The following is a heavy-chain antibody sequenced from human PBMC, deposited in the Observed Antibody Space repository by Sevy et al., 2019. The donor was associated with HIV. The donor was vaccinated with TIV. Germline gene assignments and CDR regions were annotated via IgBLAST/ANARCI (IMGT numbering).Heavy chain of an antibody. CDR2: INPNTGDT. J-gene: IGHJ4*02. CDR3: ARVQRGGVPDY. V-gene: IGHV1-2*02. Sequence: ASVKVSCTSSGYTFIGHYLHWVRQAPGQELEWMGWINPNTGDTRYTEKFQGRVTMTRDTSISTAYMELITLRSDDTAVYFCARVQRGGVPDYWGQGTLVTVSS. CDR1: GYTFIGHY. D-gene: IGHD3-10*01.